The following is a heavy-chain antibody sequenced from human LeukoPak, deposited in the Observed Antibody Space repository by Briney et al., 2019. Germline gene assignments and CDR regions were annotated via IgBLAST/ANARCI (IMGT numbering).Heavy chain of an antibody. CDR2: ISGSGGST. CDR1: GFTFSSYA. D-gene: IGHD5-24*01. CDR3: AKEYNVEMVSYYMDV. J-gene: IGHJ6*03. Sequence: PGGSLRLSCAASGFTFSSYAMSWVHQAPGEGLEWVSAISGSGGSTYYADSVKGRFTISRDNSKNTLYLQMNSLRAEDTALYYCAKEYNVEMVSYYMDVWGKGTTVTVSS. V-gene: IGHV3-23*01.